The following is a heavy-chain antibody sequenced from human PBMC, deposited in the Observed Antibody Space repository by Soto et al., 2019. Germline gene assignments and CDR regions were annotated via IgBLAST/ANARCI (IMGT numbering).Heavy chain of an antibody. CDR2: ISGSGGST. D-gene: IGHD6-6*01. Sequence: GGSLRLSCAASGFTFSSYAMSWVRQSPGKGLEWVSAISGSGGSTYYADSVKGRFTISRDNSKNTLYLQMNSLRAEDTAVYYCAKSDLSSSSSFDYWGQGTLVTVSS. CDR1: GFTFSSYA. V-gene: IGHV3-23*01. CDR3: AKSDLSSSSSFDY. J-gene: IGHJ4*02.